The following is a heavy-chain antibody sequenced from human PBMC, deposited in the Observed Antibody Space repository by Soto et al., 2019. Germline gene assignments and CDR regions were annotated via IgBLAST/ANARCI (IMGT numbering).Heavy chain of an antibody. CDR1: GFTFSSYW. Sequence: GGSLRLSCAASGFTFSSYWMSWVRQAPGKGLEWVANIKQDGSEKYYVDSVKGRFTISRDNAKNSLYLQMNSLRAEDTAVYYCARIRTWARSSSAKPRGFDYWGQGTLVTVSS. CDR2: IKQDGSEK. J-gene: IGHJ4*02. CDR3: ARIRTWARSSSAKPRGFDY. V-gene: IGHV3-7*01. D-gene: IGHD6-6*01.